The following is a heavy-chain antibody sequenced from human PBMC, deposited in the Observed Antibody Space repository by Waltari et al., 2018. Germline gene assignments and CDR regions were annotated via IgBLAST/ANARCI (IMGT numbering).Heavy chain of an antibody. Sequence: VQLQESGPGLVKPSETLSLTCTVSGGSISSYYWSWIRQPPGKGLEWVSGISWNSGSIGYADSVKGRFTISRDNAKNSLYLQMNSLRAEDMALYYCAKGHVAAAQGGAFDIWGQGTMVTVSS. J-gene: IGHJ3*02. D-gene: IGHD6-13*01. CDR2: ISWNSGSI. CDR3: AKGHVAAAQGGAFDI. CDR1: GGSISSYY. V-gene: IGHV3-9*03.